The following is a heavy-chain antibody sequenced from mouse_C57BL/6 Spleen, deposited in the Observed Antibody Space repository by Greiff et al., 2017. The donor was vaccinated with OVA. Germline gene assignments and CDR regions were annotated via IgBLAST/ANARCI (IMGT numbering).Heavy chain of an antibody. D-gene: IGHD1-1*01. V-gene: IGHV6-6*01. J-gene: IGHJ3*01. CDR1: GFTFSDAW. Sequence: LQQSGGGLVQPGGSMKLSCAASGFTFSDAWMDWVRQSPEKGLEWVAEIRNKANNHATYYAESVKGRFTISRDDSKSSVYLQMNSLRAEDTGIYYCTRGGYYGSSLPFAYWGQGTLVTVSA. CDR3: TRGGYYGSSLPFAY. CDR2: IRNKANNHAT.